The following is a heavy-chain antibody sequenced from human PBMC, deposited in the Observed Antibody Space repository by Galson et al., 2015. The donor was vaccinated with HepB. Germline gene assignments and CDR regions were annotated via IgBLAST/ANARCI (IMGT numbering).Heavy chain of an antibody. CDR3: AQDLTYYYGSGSYFVGMDV. CDR2: ISWNSDFT. V-gene: IGHV3-9*01. D-gene: IGHD3-10*01. J-gene: IGHJ6*02. Sequence: SLRLSCAASGFTFEDYAMHWVRQVPGKGLEWVSGISWNSDFTGYTDSVRGRFTISRDNAKYFLYLQTNSLRPEDTALYYCAQDLTYYYGSGSYFVGMDVWGQGTTVTVSS. CDR1: GFTFEDYA.